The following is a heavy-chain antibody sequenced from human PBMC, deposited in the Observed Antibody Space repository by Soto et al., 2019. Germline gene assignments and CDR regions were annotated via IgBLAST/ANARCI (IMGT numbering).Heavy chain of an antibody. CDR1: GFTFSSYS. Sequence: GGSLRLSCAASGFTFSSYSMNWVRQAPGKGLEWVSSISSSSSYIYYADSVKGRFTISRDNAKNSLYLQMNSLRAEDTAVYYCARGAGSGWFDAFDIWGQGTMVTVSS. CDR3: ARGAGSGWFDAFDI. D-gene: IGHD6-19*01. J-gene: IGHJ3*02. CDR2: ISSSSSYI. V-gene: IGHV3-21*01.